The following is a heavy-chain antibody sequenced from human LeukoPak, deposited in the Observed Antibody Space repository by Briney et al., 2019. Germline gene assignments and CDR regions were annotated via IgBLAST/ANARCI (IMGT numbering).Heavy chain of an antibody. Sequence: ASVQVSCKASGYTFTGYYMHWVRQAPGQGLEWMGWINPNSGGANYAQKFQGRVTMTRDTSISTAYMELSRLRSDDSAVYYCARVIGELFLEYWGQGTLVSVSS. D-gene: IGHD3-10*01. CDR2: INPNSGGA. J-gene: IGHJ4*02. V-gene: IGHV1-2*02. CDR1: GYTFTGYY. CDR3: ARVIGELFLEY.